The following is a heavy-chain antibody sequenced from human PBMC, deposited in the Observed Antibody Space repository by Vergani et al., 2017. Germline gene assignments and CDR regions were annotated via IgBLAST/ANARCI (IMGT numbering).Heavy chain of an antibody. Sequence: QVQLQESGPGLVKPSETLSLTCTVSGGPISSYYWSWIRQPPGKGLEWIGYIYYSGSTNYNPSLKSRVTISVDTSKNQFSLKLSSVTAADTAVYYCARHGSSGYYRYFDYWGQGTLVTVSS. V-gene: IGHV4-59*01. D-gene: IGHD3-22*01. CDR2: IYYSGST. CDR1: GGPISSYY. CDR3: ARHGSSGYYRYFDY. J-gene: IGHJ4*02.